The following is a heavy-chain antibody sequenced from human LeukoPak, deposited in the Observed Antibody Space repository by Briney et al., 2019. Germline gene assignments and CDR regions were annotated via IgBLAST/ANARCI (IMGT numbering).Heavy chain of an antibody. CDR3: AKSPYYHLFHYYMDV. D-gene: IGHD3-22*01. CDR2: ISSDGTRT. V-gene: IGHV3-74*01. J-gene: IGHJ6*03. CDR1: GLTFSRYW. Sequence: GGSLRLSCAASGLTFSRYWMHWIRQAPGKGLVWVSHISSDGTRTHYADSVKGRFTISRDNANETLCLQMDSLKVEDTATYYCAKSPYYHLFHYYMDVWGKGTTVAVS.